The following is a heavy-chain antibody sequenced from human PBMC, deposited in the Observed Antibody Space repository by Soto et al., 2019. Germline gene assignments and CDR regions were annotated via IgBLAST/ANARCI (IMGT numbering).Heavy chain of an antibody. CDR3: VKDNLHSGSYDNWLFAF. CDR1: GFTFSSYG. CDR2: ISFDGNYK. V-gene: IGHV3-30*18. D-gene: IGHD1-26*01. J-gene: IGHJ2*01. Sequence: GGSLRLSCVGSGFTFSSYGMHWVRQAPGKGLEWLAVISFDGNYKYHADSVKGRFTISRDNSKNTLFLEMSSLRPEDTAVYYCVKDNLHSGSYDNWLFAFWGSGTLVTGSS.